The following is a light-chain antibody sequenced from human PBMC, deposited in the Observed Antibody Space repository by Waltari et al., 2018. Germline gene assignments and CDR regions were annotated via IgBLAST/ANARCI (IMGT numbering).Light chain of an antibody. Sequence: QSALTQPASVSASPGQSITVSCSGSISDIGLFKVVAWFQQFPGKPPRPEIDEVHKRPPGFSDRFSATKSGNVASLTISGLQADDEADYYCCSFTSSSTYVFGSGTTVTVL. CDR3: CSFTSSSTYV. CDR2: EVH. J-gene: IGLJ1*01. CDR1: ISDIGLFKV. V-gene: IGLV2-23*02.